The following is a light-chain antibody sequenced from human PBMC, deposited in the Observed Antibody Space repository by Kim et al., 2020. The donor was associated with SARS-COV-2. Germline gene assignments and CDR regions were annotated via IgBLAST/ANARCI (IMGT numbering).Light chain of an antibody. Sequence: LSPGKRATLSSRASRGVGSSHLAWYQQKPGQAPRLLIYGTSSRATGIPDRFSASESGTDFTLTIIRLEPEDFAVYYCQQYDKSPYTFSQGTELEI. CDR2: GTS. CDR3: QQYDKSPYT. CDR1: RGVGSSH. J-gene: IGKJ2*01. V-gene: IGKV3-20*01.